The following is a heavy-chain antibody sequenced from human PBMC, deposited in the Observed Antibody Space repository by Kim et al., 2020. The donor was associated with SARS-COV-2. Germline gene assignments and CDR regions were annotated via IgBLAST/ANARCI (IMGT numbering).Heavy chain of an antibody. CDR1: GRTISSYY. J-gene: IGHJ6*03. D-gene: IGHD6-19*01. CDR3: VRAPGGIAVTDSWDSRHSPQQYMDV. V-gene: IGHV4-59*01. CDR2: IYKSGTT. Sequence: SETLSLTCTVSGRTISSYYWNWIRQPAGKEMEWIGSIYKSGTTNYNPSLKSRVTISVDTSKNQFSLNLTSVTAADTAVYYCVRAPGGIAVTDSWDSRHSPQQYMDVWGKGTTVTVSS.